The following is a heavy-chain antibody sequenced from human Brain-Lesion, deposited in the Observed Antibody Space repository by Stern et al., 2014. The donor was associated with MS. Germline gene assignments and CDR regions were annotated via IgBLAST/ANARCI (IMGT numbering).Heavy chain of an antibody. J-gene: IGHJ6*02. CDR1: GYIFTGYY. CDR3: ARDQRGITIFGVVTDYYYLGMDV. D-gene: IGHD3-3*01. Sequence: QVQLGQSGAEVKKPGASVKVSCKTSGYIFTGYYIHWVRQAPGQGLEWMAWINPNTGGTKYAQEFQGRVTMSRDTSISTAYVELSSLTSDDTAVYYCARDQRGITIFGVVTDYYYLGMDVWGQGTTVTVSS. V-gene: IGHV1-2*02. CDR2: INPNTGGT.